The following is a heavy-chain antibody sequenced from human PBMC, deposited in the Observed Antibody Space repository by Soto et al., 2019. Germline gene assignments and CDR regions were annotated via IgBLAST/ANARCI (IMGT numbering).Heavy chain of an antibody. CDR2: ISHDGSNA. V-gene: IGHV3-30*18. Sequence: GGSLRLSCAASGFTFRYYGMHWVRQAPGKGLECVAVISHDGSNAFYADSVKGRFTISRDNSKNMLYLQMNSLKPEDTAVYYFAKYRGGNSSDNACYFGGDYWGRGNLVTVSS. CDR1: GFTFRYYG. J-gene: IGHJ4*02. D-gene: IGHD3-3*01. CDR3: AKYRGGNSSDNACYFGGDY.